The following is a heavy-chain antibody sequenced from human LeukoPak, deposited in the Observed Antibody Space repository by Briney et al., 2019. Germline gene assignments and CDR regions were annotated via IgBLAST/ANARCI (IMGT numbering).Heavy chain of an antibody. CDR1: GYTLTELS. D-gene: IGHD2-2*01. CDR2: FDPEDGET. V-gene: IGHV1-24*01. Sequence: ASVKVSCKVSGYTLTELSMHWVRQAPGKGLEWMGGFDPEDGETIYAQKFQGRVTMTEDTSTDTAYMELSSLRSEDTAVYYCATDKGEVPTYYYYGMDVWGQGTTVTVSS. J-gene: IGHJ6*02. CDR3: ATDKGEVPTYYYYGMDV.